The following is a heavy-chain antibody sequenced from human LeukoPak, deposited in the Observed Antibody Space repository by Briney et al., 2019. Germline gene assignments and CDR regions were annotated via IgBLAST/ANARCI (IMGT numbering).Heavy chain of an antibody. CDR2: INPSGGST. Sequence: ASVKVSCTASGYTSTSYYMHWVRQAPGHGLEWMGIINPSGGSTSYAQKFQGRVTMTRDTSTSTVYMELSSLRSEDTAVYYCARVFESKGDHDIDYWGQGTLVTVSS. D-gene: IGHD1-1*01. V-gene: IGHV1-46*01. CDR3: ARVFESKGDHDIDY. CDR1: GYTSTSYY. J-gene: IGHJ4*02.